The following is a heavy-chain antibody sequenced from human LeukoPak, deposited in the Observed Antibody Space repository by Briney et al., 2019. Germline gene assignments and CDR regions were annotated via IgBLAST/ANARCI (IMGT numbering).Heavy chain of an antibody. CDR3: AREDIVVVPALGEYYYYGMDV. V-gene: IGHV3-33*08. CDR2: IWYDGSNK. Sequence: GGSLRLSCAASGFTFSSYWMHWVRQAPGKGLEWMAVIWYDGSNKYYADSVKGRFTISRDNSKNTLYLQMNSLRAEDTAVYYCAREDIVVVPALGEYYYYGMDVWGQGTTVAVSS. J-gene: IGHJ6*02. CDR1: GFTFSSYW. D-gene: IGHD2-2*01.